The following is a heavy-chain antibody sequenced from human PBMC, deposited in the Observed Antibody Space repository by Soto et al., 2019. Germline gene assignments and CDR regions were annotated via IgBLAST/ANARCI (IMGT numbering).Heavy chain of an antibody. V-gene: IGHV4-39*01. CDR3: ARLYYYGSGEGY. CDR1: GGSISSSSYY. CDR2: IYYSGST. J-gene: IGHJ4*02. Sequence: PSETLSLTCTVSGGSISSSSYYWGWIRQPPGKGLEWIGSIYYSGSTYYNPSLKSRVTISVDTSKNQFSLKLSSVTAADTAVYYCARLYYYGSGEGYWGQGTLVTVS. D-gene: IGHD3-10*01.